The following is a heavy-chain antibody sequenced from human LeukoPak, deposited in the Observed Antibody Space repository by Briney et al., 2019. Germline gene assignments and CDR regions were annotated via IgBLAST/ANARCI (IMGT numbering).Heavy chain of an antibody. V-gene: IGHV4-38-2*02. CDR3: ARRDQNEGVGGYVP. D-gene: IGHD5-12*01. CDR2: IHHIGTT. CDR1: GYSISSGYY. J-gene: IGHJ4*02. Sequence: SETLSLTCTVSGYSISSGYYWGWIRQPPGKGLEWVGNIHHIGTTYYNPSPKSRVTISVDTSKNQFSLKLTSVTAADTAVYYCARRDQNEGVGGYVPWGQGTLVTVSS.